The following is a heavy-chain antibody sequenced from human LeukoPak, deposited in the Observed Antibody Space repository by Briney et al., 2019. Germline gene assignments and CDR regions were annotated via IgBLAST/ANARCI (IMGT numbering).Heavy chain of an antibody. CDR2: TYYRSKWYN. D-gene: IGHD3-10*01. J-gene: IGHJ3*02. Sequence: SQTLSLTCGISGDSVSSNTAAWNWIRQSPSRGLEWLGRTYYRSKWYNDYAVSVKSRITINPDTSKNQFSLQLSSVTAADTAVYYCARVLGGSGSPDAFDIWGQGTMVTVSS. CDR3: ARVLGGSGSPDAFDI. CDR1: GDSVSSNTAA. V-gene: IGHV6-1*01.